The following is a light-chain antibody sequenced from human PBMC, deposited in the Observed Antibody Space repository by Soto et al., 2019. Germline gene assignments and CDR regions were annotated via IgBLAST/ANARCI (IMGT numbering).Light chain of an antibody. Sequence: QSALTQPASVSASPGQSITISCTGTSSDVGTYDDVSWYRQHPGKAPRLLIYEVTNRPSGVSNRFSGSKSGDTASLTISGLQAEDEGDYYCSSYTIASTYVFGSGTQLTVL. CDR1: SSDVGTYDD. V-gene: IGLV2-14*01. CDR3: SSYTIASTYV. CDR2: EVT. J-gene: IGLJ1*01.